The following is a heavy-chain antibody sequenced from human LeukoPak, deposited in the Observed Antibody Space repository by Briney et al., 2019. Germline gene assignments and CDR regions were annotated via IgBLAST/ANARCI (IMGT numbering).Heavy chain of an antibody. D-gene: IGHD4-17*01. V-gene: IGHV4-39*07. CDR2: IYFSGST. CDR1: SGSISSSNYY. Sequence: PSETLSLTCTVSSGSISSSNYYWGWIRQPPGKGLEWIGSIYFSGSTYYNPSLKSRVTISVDTSKNQFSLKVSSVTAADTAVYYCARTQTRYGDYVPQCFDYWGQGTLVTVSS. CDR3: ARTQTRYGDYVPQCFDY. J-gene: IGHJ4*02.